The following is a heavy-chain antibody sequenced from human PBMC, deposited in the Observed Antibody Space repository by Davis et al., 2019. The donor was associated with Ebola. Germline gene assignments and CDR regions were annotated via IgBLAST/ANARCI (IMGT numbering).Heavy chain of an antibody. CDR1: GFTFSNAW. D-gene: IGHD2-2*01. CDR3: ATDRDCSSTSCYVYYYYMDV. V-gene: IGHV3-15*01. Sequence: PGGSLRLSCAASGFTFSNAWMSWARQAPGKGLEWVGRIKSKTDGGTTDYAAPVKGRFTISRDDSKNTLYLQMNSLKTEDTAVYYCATDRDCSSTSCYVYYYYMDVWGKGTTVTVSS. J-gene: IGHJ6*03. CDR2: IKSKTDGGTT.